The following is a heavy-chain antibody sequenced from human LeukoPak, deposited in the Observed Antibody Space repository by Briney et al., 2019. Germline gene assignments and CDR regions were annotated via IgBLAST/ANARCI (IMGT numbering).Heavy chain of an antibody. J-gene: IGHJ4*02. CDR2: IYHSGNT. CDR3: ARVPHTAVVTTILHYIDF. CDR1: GFSISSGYY. V-gene: IGHV4-38-2*02. D-gene: IGHD2-21*02. Sequence: NASETLSLTCTVCGFSISSGYYWGWIRQPPGKGLEWIGTIYHSGNTYYNPSLKSRVIISVDTSNNQFSLNLSSVTAADTAVYYCARVPHTAVVTTILHYIDFWGQGTLVTVSS.